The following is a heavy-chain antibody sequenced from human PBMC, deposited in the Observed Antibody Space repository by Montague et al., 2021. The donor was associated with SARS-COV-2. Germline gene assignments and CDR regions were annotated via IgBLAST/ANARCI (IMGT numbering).Heavy chain of an antibody. D-gene: IGHD3-22*01. CDR3: VSPSMILVL. CDR2: IDYSGST. Sequence: SETLSITCSVSGGPIRTSDYYWGWIRQPPGKGLEWIGTIDYSGSTYYNPSLNSRVTISLDTSKNQFYLRLTSVTAADTAVYYCVSPSMILVLWGQGTLVTVSS. CDR1: GGPIRTSDYY. J-gene: IGHJ4*02. V-gene: IGHV4-39*01.